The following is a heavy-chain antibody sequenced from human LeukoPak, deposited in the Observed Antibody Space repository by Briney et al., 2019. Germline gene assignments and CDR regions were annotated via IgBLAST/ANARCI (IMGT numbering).Heavy chain of an antibody. CDR3: ARVACSSTSCFYPTFDY. CDR2: TYYSGST. J-gene: IGHJ4*02. D-gene: IGHD2-2*01. CDR1: DGSISSYF. V-gene: IGHV4-59*01. Sequence: SETLSLTCTVSDGSISSYFWSWIRQPPGKGLEWLGYTYYSGSTKYNPSLRSRATISVDTSKNHFSLKLRSVTAADTAVYYCARVACSSTSCFYPTFDYWGQGTLVTVSS.